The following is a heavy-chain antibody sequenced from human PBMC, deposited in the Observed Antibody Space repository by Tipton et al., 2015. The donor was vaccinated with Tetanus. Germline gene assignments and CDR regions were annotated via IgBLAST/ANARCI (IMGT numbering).Heavy chain of an antibody. J-gene: IGHJ3*02. V-gene: IGHV4-4*07. Sequence: TLSLTCSVSGGSISNYYWNWIRQPAGKGLEWIGRIYVTGAINYSPALQSRVTMSVDTAKNQFSLGLSSVTAADAAMYYWARDDVYYQDGSGFYAFDIWGRGTMVAVSS. CDR1: GGSISNYY. CDR3: ARDDVYYQDGSGFYAFDI. D-gene: IGHD3-22*01. CDR2: IYVTGAI.